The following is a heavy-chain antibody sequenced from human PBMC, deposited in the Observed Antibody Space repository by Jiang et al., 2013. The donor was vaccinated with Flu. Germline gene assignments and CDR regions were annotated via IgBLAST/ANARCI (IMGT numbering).Heavy chain of an antibody. CDR1: GYTLSSHD. CDR2: ISGYTGKT. V-gene: IGHV1-18*04. D-gene: IGHD3-22*01. Sequence: SGAEVKKPGASVKVSCEASGYTLSSHDISWVRQAPGQGLEWVGSISGYTGKTKYAQKFQGRVTLTTDTSTSTAYMELRSLRSDDTAVYYCARFPGEIHSDGSGSYYFDYWGQGTLVTVSS. J-gene: IGHJ4*02. CDR3: ARFPGEIHSDGSGSYYFDY.